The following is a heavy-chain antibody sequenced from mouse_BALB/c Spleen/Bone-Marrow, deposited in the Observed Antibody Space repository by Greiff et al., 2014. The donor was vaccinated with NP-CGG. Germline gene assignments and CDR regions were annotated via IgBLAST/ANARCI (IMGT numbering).Heavy chain of an antibody. Sequence: DVHLVESGPGLVKPSQSLSLTCSVTGYPITSGYYWNWIRQFPGNKLEWMGYISYDGSNNYNPSLKNRISITRDTSKNQFFLKLNSVTTEDTATYYCASYFYYAMDYWGQGTSVTVSS. CDR2: ISYDGSN. J-gene: IGHJ4*01. CDR3: ASYFYYAMDY. D-gene: IGHD1-1*01. CDR1: GYPITSGYY. V-gene: IGHV3-6*02.